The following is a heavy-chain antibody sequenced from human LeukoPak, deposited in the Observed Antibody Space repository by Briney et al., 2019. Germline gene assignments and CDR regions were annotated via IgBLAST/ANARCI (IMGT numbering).Heavy chain of an antibody. Sequence: ASVKVTCKVSGYTLTELSMHWVRPAPGTGLAWMGGFDTEDGETIYAQKFQGRVTMTEDTSTDTAYMELSSLRSEDTAVYYCATLLTDYYDILTGYYTYYFDYWGQGTLVTVSS. CDR3: ATLLTDYYDILTGYYTYYFDY. J-gene: IGHJ4*02. V-gene: IGHV1-24*01. D-gene: IGHD3-9*01. CDR1: GYTLTELS. CDR2: FDTEDGET.